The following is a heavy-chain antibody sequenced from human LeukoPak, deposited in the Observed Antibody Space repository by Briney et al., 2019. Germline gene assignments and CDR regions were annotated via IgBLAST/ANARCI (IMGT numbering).Heavy chain of an antibody. J-gene: IGHJ4*02. D-gene: IGHD2-21*01. Sequence: GGSLRLSCVASGFTFNNAWMNWVRQAPGKGLEWVGRIKSKTDGGTTDYAAPVKGRFTISRDDSKNTLHLQMNSLKTEDTAVFYCTTDRDALRYWGQGALVTVSS. CDR2: IKSKTDGGTT. V-gene: IGHV3-15*07. CDR3: TTDRDALRY. CDR1: GFTFNNAW.